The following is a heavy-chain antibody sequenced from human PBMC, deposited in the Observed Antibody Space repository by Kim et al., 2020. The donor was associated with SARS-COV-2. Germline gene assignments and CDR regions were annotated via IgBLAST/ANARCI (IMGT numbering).Heavy chain of an antibody. V-gene: IGHV1-46*03. D-gene: IGHD3-10*01. Sequence: ASVKVSCKASGYTFTSSHIQWVRQAPGQGLEWVGIINPSSGSTTYAQKLEGRVTMTRDTSTGTVYMELSSLRSEDTALYYCGRGTWGGGGWAYGSWQYYW. CDR1: GYTFTSSH. CDR2: INPSSGST. J-gene: IGHJ4*01. CDR3: GRGTWGGGGWAYGSWQYY.